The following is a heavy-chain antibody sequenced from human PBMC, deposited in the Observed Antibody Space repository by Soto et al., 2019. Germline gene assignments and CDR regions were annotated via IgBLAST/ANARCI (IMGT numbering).Heavy chain of an antibody. Sequence: QVQLVESGGGVVQSGGSLRLSCGGSGFIFSRYGMHWVRQPPGKGLEGGTGISYDGGERFYADSVKGRFTIPRDNSKNRLDLQMSSLRPEDTAVYYCARDLPLYCRGDCNFDFWGQGTLVTVSS. J-gene: IGHJ4*02. D-gene: IGHD2-21*02. CDR3: ARDLPLYCRGDCNFDF. V-gene: IGHV3-30*03. CDR2: ISYDGGER. CDR1: GFIFSRYG.